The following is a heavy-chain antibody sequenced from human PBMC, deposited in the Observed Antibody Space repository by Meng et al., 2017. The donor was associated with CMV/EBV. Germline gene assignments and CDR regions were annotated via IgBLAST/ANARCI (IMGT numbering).Heavy chain of an antibody. CDR1: GSTFSSYA. D-gene: IGHD3-3*01. Sequence: GGSLRPSCAASGSTFSSYAMSWVRQAPGKGLEWVSAISGSGGSTYYADSVKGRFTISRDNSKNTLYLQMNSLRAEDTAVYYCAKWFWSGDDYYGMDVWGQGTTVTVSS. V-gene: IGHV3-23*01. CDR3: AKWFWSGDDYYGMDV. CDR2: ISGSGGST. J-gene: IGHJ6*02.